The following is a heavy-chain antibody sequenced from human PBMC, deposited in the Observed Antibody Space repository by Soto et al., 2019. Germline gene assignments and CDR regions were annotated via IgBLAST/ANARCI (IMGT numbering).Heavy chain of an antibody. CDR1: GVTVSSNY. V-gene: IGHV3-66*04. CDR3: ARQSGYDYDN. CDR2: IYSGGST. D-gene: IGHD5-12*01. J-gene: IGHJ4*02. Sequence: GGSLRLSCAASGVTVSSNYMSWVRQAPGKGLEWVSVIYSGGSTYYADSVKGRFTISRDNSKNSLYLQMNSLRAEDTAVYYCARQSGYDYDNWGQGALVTVSS.